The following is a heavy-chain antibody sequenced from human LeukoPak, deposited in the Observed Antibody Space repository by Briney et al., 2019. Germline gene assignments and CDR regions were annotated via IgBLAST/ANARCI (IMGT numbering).Heavy chain of an antibody. CDR1: GGSISSGGYS. D-gene: IGHD4-17*01. J-gene: IGHJ5*02. CDR2: IYYSGST. V-gene: IGHV4-31*03. CDR3: ARLTVTEYNWFDP. Sequence: SETLSLTCTVSGGSISSGGYSWSWIRQHPGKGLEWIGYIYYSGSTYYNPSLKSRVTISVDTSKNQFSLKLSSVTAVDTAVYYCARLTVTEYNWFDPWGQGTLVTVSS.